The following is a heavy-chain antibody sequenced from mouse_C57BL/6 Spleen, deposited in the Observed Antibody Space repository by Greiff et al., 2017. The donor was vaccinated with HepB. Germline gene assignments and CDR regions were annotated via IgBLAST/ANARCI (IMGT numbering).Heavy chain of an antibody. J-gene: IGHJ1*03. CDR1: GFTFSDYG. Sequence: EVQGVESGGGLVQPGGSLKLSCAASGFTFSDYGMAWVRQAPRKGPEWVAFISTLAYSIYYADTVTGRFTISRENAKNTLYLEMSSLRFEDTAMYYCARRGYGSSYEYFDDWGTGTTVTVSS. D-gene: IGHD1-1*01. CDR3: ARRGYGSSYEYFDD. V-gene: IGHV5-15*01. CDR2: ISTLAYSI.